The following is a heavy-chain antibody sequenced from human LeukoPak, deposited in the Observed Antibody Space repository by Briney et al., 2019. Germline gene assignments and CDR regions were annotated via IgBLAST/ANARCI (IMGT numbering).Heavy chain of an antibody. J-gene: IGHJ3*02. CDR2: IWYDGSNK. CDR3: ARGPGSGYYLTAFDI. CDR1: GFTFSSYG. V-gene: IGHV3-33*01. Sequence: GGSLRLSCAASGFTFSSYGIHWVRQAPGKGLEWVAAIWYDGSNKYYADSVKGRFTISRDSSKNALYLQMNSLRAGDTAVYYCARGPGSGYYLTAFDIWGQGTMVTVSS. D-gene: IGHD3-22*01.